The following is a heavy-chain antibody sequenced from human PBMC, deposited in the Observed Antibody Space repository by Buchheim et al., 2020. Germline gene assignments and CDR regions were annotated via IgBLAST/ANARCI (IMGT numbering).Heavy chain of an antibody. V-gene: IGHV3-23*01. CDR1: GFTFSSYA. Sequence: EVQLLESGGGLVQPGGSLRLSCAASGFTFSSYAMSWVRQAPGKGLEWVSAISGSGGSTYYADSVKGRFTISRDNSKNTLYLQMNSLRAEDTAVYYCARGSLAAIYSRFTPSPFDYWGQGTL. CDR3: ARGSLAAIYSRFTPSPFDY. J-gene: IGHJ4*02. CDR2: ISGSGGST. D-gene: IGHD2-2*02.